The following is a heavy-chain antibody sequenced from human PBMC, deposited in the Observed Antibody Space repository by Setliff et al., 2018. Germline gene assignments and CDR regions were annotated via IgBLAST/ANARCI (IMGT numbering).Heavy chain of an antibody. Sequence: ASVKVSCKASGYIFNNYFLHWVRQAPGQGLEWMGRFHPYSGDTSYAQKFQDRVTLTTDTSTGTAYMELRTLSSDDTAVYYCTRGRGPRVVVAVPLDFWGQGTLVTVSS. CDR3: TRGRGPRVVVAVPLDF. J-gene: IGHJ4*02. CDR2: FHPYSGDT. D-gene: IGHD2-15*01. CDR1: GYIFNNYF. V-gene: IGHV1-18*04.